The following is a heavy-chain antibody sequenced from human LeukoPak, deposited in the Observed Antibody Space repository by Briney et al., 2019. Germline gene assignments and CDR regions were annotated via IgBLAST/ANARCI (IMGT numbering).Heavy chain of an antibody. CDR3: ARVFRGAVTSNWFDP. J-gene: IGHJ5*02. D-gene: IGHD4-17*01. CDR1: GGSINGYF. CDR2: ISDSGST. V-gene: IGHV4-59*01. Sequence: NPSETLSLTCTASGGSINGYFWTWIRQPPGKGLEWIGHISDSGSTNYNPSLKSRVTLSVDSSNTEFSLRLNSVTAADTAVYYCARVFRGAVTSNWFDPWGQGTPVTVSS.